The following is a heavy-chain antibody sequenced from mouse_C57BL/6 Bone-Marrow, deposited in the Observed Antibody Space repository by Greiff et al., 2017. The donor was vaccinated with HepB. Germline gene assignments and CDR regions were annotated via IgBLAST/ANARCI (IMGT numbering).Heavy chain of an antibody. D-gene: IGHD1-1*01. CDR3: ARSGVYYGSSYRFAY. Sequence: QVQLQQPGTELVKPGASVKLSCKASGYTFTSYWMHWVKQKPGQGLEWIGNINPSNGGTNYNEKFKSKATLTVDKSSSTAYMQLSSLTSEDSAVYYCARSGVYYGSSYRFAYWGQGTLVTVSA. CDR1: GYTFTSYW. CDR2: INPSNGGT. V-gene: IGHV1-53*01. J-gene: IGHJ3*01.